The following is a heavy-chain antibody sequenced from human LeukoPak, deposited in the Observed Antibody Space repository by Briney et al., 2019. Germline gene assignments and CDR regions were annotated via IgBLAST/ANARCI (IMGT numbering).Heavy chain of an antibody. J-gene: IGHJ4*02. CDR1: GGSFIGYY. Sequence: SETLSLTCAVYGGSFIGYYWSWIRQPPGKGLEWIGKINHIVSTNYNPSLKSRATISVDTYKNQFSLKLSSVTAADTAVYYCARAEYYYDSSGYSDYWGQGTLVTVSS. V-gene: IGHV4-34*01. CDR3: ARAEYYYDSSGYSDY. CDR2: INHIVST. D-gene: IGHD3-22*01.